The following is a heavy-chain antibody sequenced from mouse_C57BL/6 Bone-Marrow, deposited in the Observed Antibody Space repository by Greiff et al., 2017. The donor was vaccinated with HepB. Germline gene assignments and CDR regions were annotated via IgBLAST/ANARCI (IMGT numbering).Heavy chain of an antibody. D-gene: IGHD1-2*01. V-gene: IGHV1-15*01. CDR2: IDPETGGT. J-gene: IGHJ1*03. CDR1: GYTFTDYE. CDR3: TRDTTANWYFDV. Sequence: VQLQQSGAELVRPGASVTLSCKASGYTFTDYEMHWVKQTPVHGLEWIGAIDPETGGTAYNQKFKGKAILTADKSSSTAYMELRSLTSEDSAVYYYTRDTTANWYFDVWGTGTTVTVSS.